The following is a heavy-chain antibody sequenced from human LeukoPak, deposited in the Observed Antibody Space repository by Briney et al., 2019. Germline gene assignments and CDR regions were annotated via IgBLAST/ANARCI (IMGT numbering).Heavy chain of an antibody. Sequence: SVKVSCKASGGTFSSYAISWVRQAPGQGLEWMGGIIPIFGTANYAQKFQGRVTITADESTSTAYMELSSLRSEDTAVYYCARELRLARWFDPWGQGTLVTVSS. J-gene: IGHJ5*02. CDR2: IIPIFGTA. V-gene: IGHV1-69*01. CDR3: ARELRLARWFDP. D-gene: IGHD4-17*01. CDR1: GGTFSSYA.